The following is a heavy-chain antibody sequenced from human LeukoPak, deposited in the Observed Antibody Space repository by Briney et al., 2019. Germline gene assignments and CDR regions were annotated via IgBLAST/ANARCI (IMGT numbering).Heavy chain of an antibody. V-gene: IGHV1-46*01. CDR3: AGLSGYDPYYFDY. CDR1: GYTFTSYY. D-gene: IGHD5-12*01. J-gene: IGHJ4*02. CDR2: INPSGAST. Sequence: ASVKVSCKASGYTFTSYYMHWVRQAPGQGLEWMGIINPSGASTGYAQKFQGRVTMTWDTSTSTVYMELSSLRSEDTAVYYCAGLSGYDPYYFDYWGQGTLVAVSS.